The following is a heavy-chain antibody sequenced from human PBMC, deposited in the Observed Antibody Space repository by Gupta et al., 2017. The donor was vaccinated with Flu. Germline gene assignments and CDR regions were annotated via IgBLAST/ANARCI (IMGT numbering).Heavy chain of an antibody. D-gene: IGHD1-7*01. CDR2: IKTNNGNT. V-gene: IGHV7-4-1*02. CDR1: YA. J-gene: IGHJ5*02. Sequence: YAINWVRKAPGQGRGWMGWIKTNNGNTRYDKGYTGRFVFSLDNSVSTAYLQISRLKAEDTAVYYCARVPNWNSGYNWFDPWGQGTMVTVSS. CDR3: ARVPNWNSGYNWFDP.